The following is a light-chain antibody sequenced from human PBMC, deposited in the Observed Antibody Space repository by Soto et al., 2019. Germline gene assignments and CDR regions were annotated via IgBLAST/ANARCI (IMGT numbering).Light chain of an antibody. CDR1: QTVYNN. CDR3: QLYSIWPLT. J-gene: IGKJ4*01. V-gene: IGKV3-15*01. CDR2: GAS. Sequence: EIVMTQSPATLSVSPGERAALSCRASQTVYNNLAWYQQKPGQAPRLLIYGASARATGIPARFSGSGSGTEFTLTVSSLQSEDFVVYYSQLYSIWPLTFGGGTNVEIK.